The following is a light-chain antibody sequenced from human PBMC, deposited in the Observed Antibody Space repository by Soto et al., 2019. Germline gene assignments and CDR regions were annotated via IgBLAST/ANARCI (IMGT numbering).Light chain of an antibody. CDR3: QQSYITPPIT. V-gene: IGKV1-27*01. CDR1: QGISNY. Sequence: DIQMTQSPSSLSASVGDRVTITCRASQGISNYLAWYQQKPGKVPKVLIDAASSLQSGVPSRFSGSGSGTDFTLTIDGLQPEDFAVYYCQQSYITPPITFGQGTRLEIK. J-gene: IGKJ5*01. CDR2: AAS.